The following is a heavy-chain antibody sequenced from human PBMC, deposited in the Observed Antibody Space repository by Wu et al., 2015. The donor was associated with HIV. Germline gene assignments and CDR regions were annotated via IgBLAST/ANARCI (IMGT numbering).Heavy chain of an antibody. D-gene: IGHD3-22*01. Sequence: QVQLVQSGGEVKKPGASVEVSCKAFGYTFTSYGIAWVRQAPGQGLEWMGWISVHKGKTKYAQKVEGRVTMTTDTSTKTAYTALRSLRSDDTAVYFCVRVRDSSGYYGDYFDYWGQGTLVTVSS. CDR2: ISVHKGKT. CDR1: GYTFTSYG. J-gene: IGHJ4*02. CDR3: VRVRDSSGYYGDYFDY. V-gene: IGHV1-18*01.